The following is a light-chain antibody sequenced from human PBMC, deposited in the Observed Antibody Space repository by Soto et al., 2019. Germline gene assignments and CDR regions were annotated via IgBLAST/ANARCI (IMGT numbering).Light chain of an antibody. J-gene: IGKJ4*02. CDR3: QQCRLRPWQ. CDR1: QSVSSY. CDR2: DAS. Sequence: PGWITKHYSMVSQSVSSYLAWYQQKPGQAPRLLIYDASNRASGIPARFSGCGSGTGLTVTSGVLESEDFAVYYCQQCRLRPWQFGGGTKVDIK. V-gene: IGKV3-11*01.